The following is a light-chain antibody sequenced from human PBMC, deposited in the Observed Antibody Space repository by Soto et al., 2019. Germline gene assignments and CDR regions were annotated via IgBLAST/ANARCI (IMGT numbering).Light chain of an antibody. V-gene: IGLV2-14*01. CDR2: DVS. CDR1: SSDVGGYNY. Sequence: QSALTQPASVSGSPGQAITISCTGTSSDVGGYNYVSWYQQHPGKAPNHIIFDVSNRPSGVSNRFSGSKSGNSASLTISGLQAEDEADYYCSSYTGSNTPVVFGGGTKLTVL. J-gene: IGLJ2*01. CDR3: SSYTGSNTPVV.